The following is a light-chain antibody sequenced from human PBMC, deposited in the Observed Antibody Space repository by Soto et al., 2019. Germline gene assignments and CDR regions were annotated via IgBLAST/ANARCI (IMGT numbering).Light chain of an antibody. V-gene: IGKV1-33*01. Sequence: DIQMTQSPSSLSASVGDRVTITCQASQNINKYLNWYQQKPGKAPKLLIYDASNLETGVPSRFSGGGSGTDFTFTISSLQSEDIATYCCQQYDIVHRTFGKGTKVDIK. CDR2: DAS. CDR1: QNINKY. CDR3: QQYDIVHRT. J-gene: IGKJ2*02.